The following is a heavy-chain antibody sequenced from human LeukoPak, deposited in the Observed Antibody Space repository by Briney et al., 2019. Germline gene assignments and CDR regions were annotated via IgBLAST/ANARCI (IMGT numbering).Heavy chain of an antibody. V-gene: IGHV1-2*03. CDR3: ARENGAYCSGGSCYDAFDI. CDR2: INPNSGGT. D-gene: IGHD2-15*01. J-gene: IGHJ3*02. CDR1: GYTFTGYY. Sequence: GASVKVSCKPSGYTFTGYYMHWVPQPPGQGLEWMGWINPNSGGTNYAQKFPGRGTMTRDTSISTSSMELSGLKSDDTAVYYCARENGAYCSGGSCYDAFDIWGQEPMVTVSS.